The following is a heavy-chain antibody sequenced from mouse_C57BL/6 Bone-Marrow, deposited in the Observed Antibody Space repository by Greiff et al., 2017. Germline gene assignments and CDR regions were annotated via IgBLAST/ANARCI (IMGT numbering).Heavy chain of an antibody. CDR3: ARSITTVVKFDY. J-gene: IGHJ2*01. CDR2: IYPGDGAT. CDR1: GYAFSSSW. Sequence: VKLQQSGPELVKPGASVKISCKASGYAFSSSWMNWVKQRPGKGLEWIGRIYPGDGATNYNGKFKGKATLTADKSSRTAYMPLSSLTSEDSAVYFCARSITTVVKFDYWGQGTTLTVSS. D-gene: IGHD1-1*01. V-gene: IGHV1-82*01.